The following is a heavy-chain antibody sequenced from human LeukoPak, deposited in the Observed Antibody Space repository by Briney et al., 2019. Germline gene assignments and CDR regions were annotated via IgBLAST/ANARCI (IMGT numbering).Heavy chain of an antibody. CDR3: VRDDSAWLY. D-gene: IGHD2-15*01. J-gene: IGHJ4*02. CDR1: GFTFNTFG. V-gene: IGHV3-21*01. CDR2: ISPGSSYI. Sequence: GGSLRLSSAVSGFTFNTFGMNWVRQAPGKGLQWVSSISPGSSYIYYEDSVKGRFTISRDDAKNSLYLQMDSLTAGDTAVYYCVRDDSAWLYWGQGALVTVS.